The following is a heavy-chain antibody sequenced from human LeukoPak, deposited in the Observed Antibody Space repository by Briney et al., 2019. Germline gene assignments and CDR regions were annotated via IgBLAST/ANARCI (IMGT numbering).Heavy chain of an antibody. CDR2: IKSKTAGETT. J-gene: IGHJ1*01. CDR3: TTEPRD. V-gene: IGHV3-15*01. Sequence: KSGGSLRLSCAASGFTFSSYGMHWVRQAPGKGLEWVGRIKSKTAGETTDYAAAVTGRFTISRDDSRNTLYLQINSLKTEDTGVYYCTTEPRDWGQGTLVTVSS. CDR1: GFTFSSYG.